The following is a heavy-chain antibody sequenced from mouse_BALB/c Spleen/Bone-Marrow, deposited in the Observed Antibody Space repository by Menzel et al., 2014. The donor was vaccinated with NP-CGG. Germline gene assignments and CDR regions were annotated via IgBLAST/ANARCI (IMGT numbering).Heavy chain of an antibody. D-gene: IGHD1-1*01. CDR1: GDSITSGY. V-gene: IGHV3-8*02. CDR3: ARDYGSSFDY. CDR2: ISHSGST. Sequence: EVKLVESGPSLVKPSQTLSLTCSVTGDSITSGYWNWIRKFPGNKFEYKGYISHSGSTYYNPSLKSRISITRDTSKNQFYLQLNSVTTEDTATYYCARDYGSSFDYWGQGTTLTVSS. J-gene: IGHJ2*01.